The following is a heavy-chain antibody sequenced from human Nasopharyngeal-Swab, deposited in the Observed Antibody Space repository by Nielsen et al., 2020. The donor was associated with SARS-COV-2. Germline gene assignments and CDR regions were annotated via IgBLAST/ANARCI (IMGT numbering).Heavy chain of an antibody. CDR1: GGSFSGYY. J-gene: IGHJ5*02. Sequence: PETLSLTCAVYGGSFSGYYWSWIRQPPGKGLEWIGEINHSGSTNYNPSLKSRVTISVDTSKNQFSLKLSSVTAADTAVYYCARSLRITIFGVVIISRWFDPWGQGTLVTVSS. D-gene: IGHD3-3*01. V-gene: IGHV4-34*01. CDR3: ARSLRITIFGVVIISRWFDP. CDR2: INHSGST.